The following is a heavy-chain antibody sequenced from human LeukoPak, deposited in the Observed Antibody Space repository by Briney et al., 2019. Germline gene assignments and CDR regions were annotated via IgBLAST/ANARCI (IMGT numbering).Heavy chain of an antibody. CDR1: GGSISSGSYY. D-gene: IGHD2-2*01. V-gene: IGHV4-61*02. Sequence: PSQTLSLTCTVSGGSISSGSYYWSWLRQPAGKGLEWIGRTYTSGSTNYNPSLKSRVTISVDTSKNQFSLKLSSVTAADTAVYYCARDIGSGSCYGVAPPCRPGIDRWGQGTLVTVSS. CDR2: TYTSGST. J-gene: IGHJ5*02. CDR3: ARDIGSGSCYGVAPPCRPGIDR.